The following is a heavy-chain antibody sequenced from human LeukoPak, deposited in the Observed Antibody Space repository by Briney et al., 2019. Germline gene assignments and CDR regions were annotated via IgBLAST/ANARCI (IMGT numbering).Heavy chain of an antibody. CDR2: IHYSGST. Sequence: SETLSLTCTVSGGSISSSDYYWGSIRQPPGKGLEWIRYIHYSGSTKYNPSLKSRVTISVDTSKNQFSLKLSSVTAADTAVYYCARWYSSGWAFDYWGQGTLVTVSS. V-gene: IGHV4-61*05. D-gene: IGHD6-19*01. CDR1: GGSISSSDYY. CDR3: ARWYSSGWAFDY. J-gene: IGHJ4*02.